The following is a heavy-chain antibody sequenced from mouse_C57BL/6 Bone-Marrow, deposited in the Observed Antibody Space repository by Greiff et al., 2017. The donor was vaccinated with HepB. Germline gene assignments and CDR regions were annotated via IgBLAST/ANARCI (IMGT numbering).Heavy chain of an antibody. CDR3: ARDRFGYDGG. D-gene: IGHD2-2*01. J-gene: IGHJ3*01. CDR1: GFTFSSYA. V-gene: IGHV5-4*01. Sequence: EVQRVESGGGLVKPGGSLKLSCAASGFTFSSYAMSWVRQTPEKRLEWVATISDGGSYTYYPDNVKGRFTISRDNAKNNLYLQMSHLKSEDTAMYYCARDRFGYDGGGGQGTLVTVSA. CDR2: ISDGGSYT.